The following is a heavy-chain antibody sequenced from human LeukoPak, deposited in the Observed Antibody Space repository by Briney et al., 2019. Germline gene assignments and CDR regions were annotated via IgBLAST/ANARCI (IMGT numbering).Heavy chain of an antibody. CDR1: GYSFTSYW. CDR3: ARRIVGARYYFDY. V-gene: IGHV5-51*01. Sequence: ASVKISCKGSGYSFTSYWIGWVRQMPGKGLEWMGIIYPGDSETRNSPSFQGQVTISVDKSISSAYLQWSSLKASDTAMYYCARRIVGARYYFDYWGQGTLVTVSS. D-gene: IGHD1-26*01. CDR2: IYPGDSET. J-gene: IGHJ4*02.